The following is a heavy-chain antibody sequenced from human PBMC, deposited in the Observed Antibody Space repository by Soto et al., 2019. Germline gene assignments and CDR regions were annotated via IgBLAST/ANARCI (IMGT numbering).Heavy chain of an antibody. D-gene: IGHD6-13*01. V-gene: IGHV1-2*04. CDR1: GYTFTGYY. J-gene: IGHJ6*02. Sequence: QVQLVQSGAEVKKPGASVKVSCKASGYTFTGYYMHWVRQAPGQGLEWMGWINPNSGGTNYAQKFQGWVTMTRDTSISTAYMELSRLRSDDTAVYYCAREGLGLNSSSWDRYYYYGMDVWGQGTTVTVSS. CDR3: AREGLGLNSSSWDRYYYYGMDV. CDR2: INPNSGGT.